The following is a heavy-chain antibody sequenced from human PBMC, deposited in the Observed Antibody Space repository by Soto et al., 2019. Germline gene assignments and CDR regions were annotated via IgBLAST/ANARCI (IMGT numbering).Heavy chain of an antibody. Sequence: GGSLRLSCAASGFTFSSYGMHWVRQAPGKGLEWVAVIWYDGSNKYYADSVKGRFTISRDNSKNTLYLQMNSLRAEDTAVYYCARDREKSEYYDFWSGYYIPWFDPWGQGTLATVSS. CDR3: ARDREKSEYYDFWSGYYIPWFDP. CDR2: IWYDGSNK. D-gene: IGHD3-3*01. V-gene: IGHV3-33*01. J-gene: IGHJ5*02. CDR1: GFTFSSYG.